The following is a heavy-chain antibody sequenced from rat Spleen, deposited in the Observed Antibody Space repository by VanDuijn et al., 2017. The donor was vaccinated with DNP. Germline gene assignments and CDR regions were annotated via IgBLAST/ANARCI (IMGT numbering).Heavy chain of an antibody. D-gene: IGHD5-1*01. CDR3: TREKTGRD. J-gene: IGHJ2*01. V-gene: IGHV5-31*01. Sequence: EVKLVESGGGLVQPGRSLKLSCAASGFNFNDYWMTWIRQAPGKGLEWVASISSTGDNTYYSDSVKGRFSISRDNAKSTLYLQMNSLRSEDTATYYCTREKTGRDWGQGVMVTVSS. CDR1: GFNFNDYW. CDR2: ISSTGDNT.